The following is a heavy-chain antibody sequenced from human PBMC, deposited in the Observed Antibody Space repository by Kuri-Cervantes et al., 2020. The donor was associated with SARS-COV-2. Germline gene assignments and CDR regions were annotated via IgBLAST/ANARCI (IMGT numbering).Heavy chain of an antibody. Sequence: ASVKVSCKASGYTFTSYGISWVRQAPGQGLEWMGWINPNSGGTNYAQKVQGRVTMTRDTSTSTAYMELSRLRSDDTAVYYCARDLEAVAGGAFDIWGQGTMVTVSS. CDR1: GYTFTSYG. J-gene: IGHJ3*02. V-gene: IGHV1-2*02. D-gene: IGHD6-19*01. CDR3: ARDLEAVAGGAFDI. CDR2: INPNSGGT.